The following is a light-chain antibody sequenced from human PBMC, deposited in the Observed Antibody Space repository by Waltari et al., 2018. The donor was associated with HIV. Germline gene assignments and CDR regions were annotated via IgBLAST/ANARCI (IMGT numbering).Light chain of an antibody. J-gene: IGLJ2*01. Sequence: QSLLTQPPQVPPAPVQKATIPCPGTRYTLGNSLVHCYEQLPGTAPKPLIYDNNKRPSGVPDRFSGSKSGTSATLDITGLQTGDEAEYFCGTYDSSLGAVIFGGGTKLTV. V-gene: IGLV1-51*01. CDR2: DNN. CDR1: RYTLGNSL. CDR3: GTYDSSLGAVI.